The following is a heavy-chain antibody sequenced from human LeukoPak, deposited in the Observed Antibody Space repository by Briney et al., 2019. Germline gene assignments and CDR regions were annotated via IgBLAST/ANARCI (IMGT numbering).Heavy chain of an antibody. CDR1: GFTFSSYA. V-gene: IGHV3-30-3*01. D-gene: IGHD6-6*01. CDR3: ARPKKYSSSSPFDY. Sequence: GGSLRLSCAASGFTFSSYAMSWVRQAPGKGLEWVAVISYDGSNKYYADSVKGRFTISRDNSKNTLYLQMNSLRAGDTAVYYCARPKKYSSSSPFDYWGQGTLVTVSS. CDR2: ISYDGSNK. J-gene: IGHJ4*02.